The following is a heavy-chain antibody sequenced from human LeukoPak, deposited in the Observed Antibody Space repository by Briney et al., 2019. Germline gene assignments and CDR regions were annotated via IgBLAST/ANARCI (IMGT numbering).Heavy chain of an antibody. CDR1: GFTFSSYV. Sequence: GGSLRLSCAASGFTFSSYVMYWVRQAPGKGLEYVSAISSNGGRTYYANSVKGRFTISRDNSRNTLYLQMGSLRAEDMAVYYCATYYYDSGGFHFHHWGQGTLVTVSS. CDR2: ISSNGGRT. CDR3: ATYYYDSGGFHFHH. V-gene: IGHV3-64*01. D-gene: IGHD3-22*01. J-gene: IGHJ1*01.